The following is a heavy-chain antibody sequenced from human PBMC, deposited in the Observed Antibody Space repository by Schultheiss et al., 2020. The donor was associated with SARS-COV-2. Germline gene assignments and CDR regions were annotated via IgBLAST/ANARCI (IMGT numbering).Heavy chain of an antibody. CDR1: GGSFSGYY. J-gene: IGHJ4*02. CDR3: ASADYCGSGSFFDY. CDR2: IYTSGST. Sequence: SETLSLTCAVYGGSFSGYYWSWIRQPAGKGLEWIGRIYTSGSTNYNPSLKSRVTMSVDTSKNQFSLKLSSVTAADTAVYYCASADYCGSGSFFDYWGQGTLVTVSS. V-gene: IGHV4-59*10. D-gene: IGHD3-10*01.